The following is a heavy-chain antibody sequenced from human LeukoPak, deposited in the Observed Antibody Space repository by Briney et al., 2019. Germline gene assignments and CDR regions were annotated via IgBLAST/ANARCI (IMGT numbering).Heavy chain of an antibody. V-gene: IGHV4-39*01. J-gene: IGHJ2*01. CDR2: IYYSGST. CDR1: GGSISSSSYY. D-gene: IGHD6-13*01. Sequence: PSETLSLTCTVSGGSISSSSYYWGWIRQPPGKGLEWIVSIYYSGSTYYNPSLKSRVTISVDTSKNQFSLKLSSVTAADTAVYYCARVLGLAPLAAAGYWYFDLWGRGTLVTVSS. CDR3: ARVLGLAPLAAAGYWYFDL.